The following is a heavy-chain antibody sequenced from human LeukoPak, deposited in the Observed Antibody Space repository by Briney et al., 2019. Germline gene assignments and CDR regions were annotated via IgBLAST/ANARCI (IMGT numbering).Heavy chain of an antibody. J-gene: IGHJ4*02. CDR3: TSANYGPAY. CDR2: ISSSGSTI. V-gene: IGHV3-48*03. D-gene: IGHD5-24*01. Sequence: GGSLRLSCAASGFTFSSYEMNWVRQAPGKGLAWVSYISSSGSTIYYADSVKGRFTISRDNAKNSLYLQMNSLRAEDTAVYYCTSANYGPAYWGQGTLVTVSS. CDR1: GFTFSSYE.